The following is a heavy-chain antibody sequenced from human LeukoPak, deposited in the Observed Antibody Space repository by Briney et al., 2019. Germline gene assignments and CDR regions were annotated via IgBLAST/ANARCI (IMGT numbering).Heavy chain of an antibody. J-gene: IGHJ4*02. CDR2: IIPIFGTA. Sequence: SVKVSCKASGGTFSSYAISWVGQAPGQGLEWMGGIIPIFGTANYAQKFQGRVTITADESTSTAYMGLSSLRSEDTAVYYCRYSSSSPDFDYWGQGTLVTVSS. CDR3: RYSSSSPDFDY. D-gene: IGHD6-6*01. CDR1: GGTFSSYA. V-gene: IGHV1-69*01.